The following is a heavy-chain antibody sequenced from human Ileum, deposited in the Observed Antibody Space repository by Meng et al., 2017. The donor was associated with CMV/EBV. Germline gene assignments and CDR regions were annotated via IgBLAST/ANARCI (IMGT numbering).Heavy chain of an antibody. J-gene: IGHJ4*02. CDR3: ARVWGIAVRPLDY. V-gene: IGHV4-30-4*01. D-gene: IGHD6-6*01. Sequence: QRQQPGPGLVKPSQHRSLTVTASGDSISSGHYYSSWIRQTPGKGLEWIGHFHDSGSTYYNPSLQSRVTISVDTSKNQFSLKLSSVTAADTAVYYCARVWGIAVRPLDYWGQGTLVTVSS. CDR1: GDSISSGHYY. CDR2: FHDSGST.